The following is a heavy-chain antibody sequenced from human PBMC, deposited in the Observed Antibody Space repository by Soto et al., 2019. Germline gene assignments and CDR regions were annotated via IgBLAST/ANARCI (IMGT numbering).Heavy chain of an antibody. V-gene: IGHV1-2*02. J-gene: IGHJ4*02. CDR2: INPNSGGT. Sequence: GASVKVSCKASGYTFTGYYMHWVRQAPGQGLEWMGWINPNSGGTNYAQKFQGRFTMTRDTSISTAYMELSRLRSDDTAVYYCATSEKPTSTFDYWGQGTLVTVSS. CDR3: ATSEKPTSTFDY. D-gene: IGHD6-19*01. CDR1: GYTFTGYY.